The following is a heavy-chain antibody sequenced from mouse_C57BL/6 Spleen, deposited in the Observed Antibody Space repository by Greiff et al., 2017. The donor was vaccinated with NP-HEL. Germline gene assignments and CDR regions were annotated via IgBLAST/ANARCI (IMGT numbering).Heavy chain of an antibody. CDR2: IYPGDGDT. CDR3: ARGGYYYGSYWYFDV. D-gene: IGHD1-1*01. V-gene: IGHV1-80*01. CDR1: GYAFSSYW. Sequence: QVQLKESGAELVKPGASVKISCTASGYAFSSYWMTWVKQSPGKGLEWIGQIYPGDGDTNYNGKFKGKATLTADKSSSTAYMQLSSLTSEDSAVYFCARGGYYYGSYWYFDVWGTRPTVT. J-gene: IGHJ1*03.